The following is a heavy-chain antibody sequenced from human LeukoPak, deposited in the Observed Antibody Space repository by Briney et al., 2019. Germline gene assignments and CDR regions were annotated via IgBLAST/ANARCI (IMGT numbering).Heavy chain of an antibody. V-gene: IGHV3-30*02. CDR3: AKDPGEGWLPHSNYYMDV. D-gene: IGHD6-19*01. J-gene: IGHJ6*03. CDR2: IRYDGSNK. CDR1: GFTFSSYG. Sequence: QTGGSLRLSCAASGFTFSSYGMHWVRQAPGKGLEWVAFIRYDGSNKYYADSVKGRFTISRDNSKNTLYLQMNSLRAEDTAVYYCAKDPGEGWLPHSNYYMDVWGKGTTVTISS.